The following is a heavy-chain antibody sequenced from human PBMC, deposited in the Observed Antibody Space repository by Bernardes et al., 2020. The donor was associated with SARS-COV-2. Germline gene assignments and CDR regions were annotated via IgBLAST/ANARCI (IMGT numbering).Heavy chain of an antibody. CDR2: MNPNSGNT. CDR3: ARKDGLWFGELYWFDP. V-gene: IGHV1-8*01. Sequence: ASVKVSCKASGYTFTSYDINWVRQATGQGLEWMGWMNPNSGNTGYAQKFQGRVTMTRNTSISTAYMELSSLRSEDTAVYYCARKDGLWFGELYWFDPWGQGTLVTVSS. CDR1: GYTFTSYD. J-gene: IGHJ5*02. D-gene: IGHD3-10*01.